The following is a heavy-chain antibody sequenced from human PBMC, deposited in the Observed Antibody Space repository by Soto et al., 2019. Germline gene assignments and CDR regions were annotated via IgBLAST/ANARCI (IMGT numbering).Heavy chain of an antibody. V-gene: IGHV4-34*01. CDR3: ARGNYDFWSGSSRRWFDP. D-gene: IGHD3-3*01. CDR2: INHSGST. Sequence: SETLYLTCAVYGGSFSGYYWSWIRHPPGKGLEWIGEINHSGSTNYNPSLKSRVTISVDTSKNQFSLKLSSVTAADTAVYYCARGNYDFWSGSSRRWFDPWGQGTLVTVSS. J-gene: IGHJ5*02. CDR1: GGSFSGYY.